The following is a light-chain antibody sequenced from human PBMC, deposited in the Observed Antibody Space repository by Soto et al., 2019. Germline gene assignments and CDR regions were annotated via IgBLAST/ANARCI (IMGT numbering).Light chain of an antibody. J-gene: IGKJ2*01. CDR2: GAA. V-gene: IGKV3-20*01. CDR1: QFVNNKF. CDR3: QQYSTSPYS. Sequence: VWTQSPGTLSLSTGERAILSCRARQFVNNKFLAWYQHKPGLPPRLLIYGAASRAIGIPDRFSASGSGTDFTLIITKVEPEDVAVYYCQQYSTSPYSFGQGTRL.